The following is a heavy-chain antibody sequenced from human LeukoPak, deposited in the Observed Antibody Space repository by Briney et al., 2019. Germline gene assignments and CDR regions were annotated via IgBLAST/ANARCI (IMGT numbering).Heavy chain of an antibody. Sequence: GESLKISCKGSGYSFTSYWIGWVRQMLGKGLEWMGIIYPGDSDTRYSPSFQGQVTISADKSISTAYLQWSSLKASDTAMYYCAREHSSPSGAFDIWGQGTMVTVSS. J-gene: IGHJ3*02. CDR3: AREHSSPSGAFDI. CDR2: IYPGDSDT. V-gene: IGHV5-51*01. CDR1: GYSFTSYW. D-gene: IGHD6-6*01.